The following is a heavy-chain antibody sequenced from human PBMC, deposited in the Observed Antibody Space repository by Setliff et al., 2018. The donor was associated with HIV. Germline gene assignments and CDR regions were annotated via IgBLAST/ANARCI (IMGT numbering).Heavy chain of an antibody. V-gene: IGHV3-73*01. Sequence: GASLKLSCGSSGFTFSGSPMHWVRQASGKGLEWAGRIKTEAEGYATAYAASVKGRFTISRDDSKNTAYLQMNSLKTEDTAIYYCTRPQYIHYNSDSDNWGQGALVTVSS. D-gene: IGHD3-10*01. CDR3: TRPQYIHYNSDSDN. J-gene: IGHJ4*02. CDR1: GFTFSGSP. CDR2: IKTEAEGYAT.